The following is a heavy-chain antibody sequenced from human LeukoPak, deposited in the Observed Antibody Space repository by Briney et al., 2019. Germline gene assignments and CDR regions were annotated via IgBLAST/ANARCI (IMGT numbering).Heavy chain of an antibody. CDR3: ARDSSSIAAAGPPCLDY. D-gene: IGHD6-13*01. V-gene: IGHV1-46*01. Sequence: GASVKVSCKASGDTFTSYYMHWVRQAPGQGLEWMGIINPSGGSTGYAQKFQGRVTMTRDTSTSTVYMELSSLRSEDTAVYYCARDSSSIAAAGPPCLDYWGQGTLVTVSS. J-gene: IGHJ4*02. CDR1: GDTFTSYY. CDR2: INPSGGST.